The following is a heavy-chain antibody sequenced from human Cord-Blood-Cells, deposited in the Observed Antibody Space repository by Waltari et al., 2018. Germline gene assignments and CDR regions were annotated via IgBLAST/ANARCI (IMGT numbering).Heavy chain of an antibody. V-gene: IGHV3-21*01. Sequence: EVQLVESGGGLVTPGGSLRLSCAASGFTFSSYSMNWVRQAPGNGLEWVSSISSSNSYINYADSVKGRFTISRDNAKNSLYLQMNSLRAEDTAVYYCARAEITIFGVDAFDSWGQGTMVTVAS. CDR1: GFTFSSYS. D-gene: IGHD3-3*01. CDR2: ISSSNSYI. CDR3: ARAEITIFGVDAFDS. J-gene: IGHJ3*02.